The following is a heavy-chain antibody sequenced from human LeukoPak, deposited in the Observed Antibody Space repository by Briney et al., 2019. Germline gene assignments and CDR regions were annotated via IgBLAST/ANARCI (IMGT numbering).Heavy chain of an antibody. Sequence: GGSLRLSCAASGFTFSSYGMHWVRQAPGKGLEWVAVISYDGSNKYYADSVKGRFTISRDNSKNTLYLQMNSLRAEDTAVYYCAKSTVTTGKYHFDYWGQGTLVTVSS. CDR2: ISYDGSNK. J-gene: IGHJ4*02. V-gene: IGHV3-30*18. D-gene: IGHD4-11*01. CDR3: AKSTVTTGKYHFDY. CDR1: GFTFSSYG.